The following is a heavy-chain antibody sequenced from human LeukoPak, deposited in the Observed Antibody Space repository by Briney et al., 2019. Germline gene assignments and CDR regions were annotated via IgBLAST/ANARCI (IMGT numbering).Heavy chain of an antibody. CDR2: IKSKTDGETT. CDR3: TTDLGTYYHGSQRLIPIDY. CDR1: GFTFTNAW. D-gene: IGHD3-10*01. V-gene: IGHV3-15*01. J-gene: IGHJ4*02. Sequence: TGGSLRLSCVDSGFTFTNAWMSWVRQAPGKGLEWIGRIKSKTDGETTNYAEPVRGRFTISRDDSKSAVYLQMNSLKIEDTAVYYCTTDLGTYYHGSQRLIPIDYWGQGTLVTVSS.